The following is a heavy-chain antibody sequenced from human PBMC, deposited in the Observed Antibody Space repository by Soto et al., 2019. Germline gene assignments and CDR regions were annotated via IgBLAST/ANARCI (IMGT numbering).Heavy chain of an antibody. Sequence: SETLSLTCTVSGGSTSSYYWSWIRQPPGKGLEWIGYIYYSGSTNYNPSLKSRVTISLDTSKNQFSVKLSSVTAADTAVYYCARDKHSSGFYALDYWGQGTLVTVSS. D-gene: IGHD3-22*01. CDR3: ARDKHSSGFYALDY. V-gene: IGHV4-59*01. CDR1: GGSTSSYY. J-gene: IGHJ4*02. CDR2: IYYSGST.